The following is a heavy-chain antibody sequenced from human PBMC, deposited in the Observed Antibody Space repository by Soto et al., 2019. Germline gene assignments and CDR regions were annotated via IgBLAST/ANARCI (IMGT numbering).Heavy chain of an antibody. CDR1: GGSFSSSSDY. J-gene: IGHJ2*01. D-gene: IGHD4-4*01. Sequence: QLQLQESGPGLVKPSETLSLTSIVSGGSFSSSSDYWGWIRQPPGKGLEWIGTIDYSGSTNYNPSLKSRVTISEDTSKTHFSLKLSSVTVADTAVYYCARAGAVTRSRRYFDLWGRGTLVTVSS. CDR3: ARAGAVTRSRRYFDL. CDR2: IDYSGST. V-gene: IGHV4-39*02.